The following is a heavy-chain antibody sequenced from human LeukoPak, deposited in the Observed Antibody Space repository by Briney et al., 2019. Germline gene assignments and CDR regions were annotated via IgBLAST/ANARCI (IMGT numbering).Heavy chain of an antibody. CDR2: ISSSGSTI. CDR3: ASQLGDASDI. J-gene: IGHJ3*02. D-gene: IGHD6-13*01. V-gene: IGHV3-48*03. CDR1: GFTFSSYE. Sequence: GGSLRLSCAASGFTFSSYEMNWVRQAPGKGLEWVSYISSSGSTIYYADSVKGRFTISRDNGKDSLYLQMNSLRAEDSAVYYCASQLGDASDIWGQGTMVTVSS.